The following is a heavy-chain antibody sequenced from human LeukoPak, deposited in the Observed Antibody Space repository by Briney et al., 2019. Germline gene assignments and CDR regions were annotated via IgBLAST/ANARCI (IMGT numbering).Heavy chain of an antibody. Sequence: SETLSLTCTVSGGSINSSSYYWGWIRQPPGKGLEWIGSIYYSGSTYYNPSLKSLVTISVDTSKNQFSVKLTSVTAADTAVYYCARRNYFDSSGYTYWGQGALVTVSS. CDR2: IYYSGST. D-gene: IGHD3-22*01. CDR3: ARRNYFDSSGYTY. V-gene: IGHV4-39*01. CDR1: GGSINSSSYY. J-gene: IGHJ4*02.